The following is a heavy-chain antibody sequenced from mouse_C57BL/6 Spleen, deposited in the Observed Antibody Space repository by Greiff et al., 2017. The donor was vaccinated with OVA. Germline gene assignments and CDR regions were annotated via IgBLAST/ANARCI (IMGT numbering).Heavy chain of an antibody. CDR3: ARRDDYSFDY. Sequence: QVQLKESGAELVKPGASVKISCKASGYAFSSYWMNWVKQRPGKGLEWIGQIYPGDGDTNYNGKFKGKATLTADKSSSTAYMQLSSLTSEDSAVYFCARRDDYSFDYWGQGTTLTVSS. V-gene: IGHV1-80*01. CDR1: GYAFSSYW. J-gene: IGHJ2*01. D-gene: IGHD2-4*01. CDR2: IYPGDGDT.